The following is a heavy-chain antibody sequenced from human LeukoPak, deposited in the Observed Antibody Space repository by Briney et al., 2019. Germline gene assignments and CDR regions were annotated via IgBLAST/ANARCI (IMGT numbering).Heavy chain of an antibody. J-gene: IGHJ4*02. V-gene: IGHV3-23*01. Sequence: GGSLRLSCAASGFTFSSYAMSWVRQAPGKGLEGVSAISGSGGSTYYADSVKGRFTISRDNSKNTLYLQMNSLRAEDTAVYYCARDATSVYYFDYWGQGTLVTASS. CDR2: ISGSGGST. CDR1: GFTFSSYA. CDR3: ARDATSVYYFDY.